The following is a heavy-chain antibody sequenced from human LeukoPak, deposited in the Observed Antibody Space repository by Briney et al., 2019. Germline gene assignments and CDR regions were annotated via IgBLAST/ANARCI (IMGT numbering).Heavy chain of an antibody. CDR3: ARHGEYYYDSSGYYFPHWYFDL. J-gene: IGHJ2*01. Sequence: SETLSLTCTVSGGSISSSSYYWGWIRQPRGKGLEWIGRIFKSGATYYNPSLKSRVTISVDTSKNQFSLKLSSVTAADTAVYYCARHGEYYYDSSGYYFPHWYFDLWGRGTLVTVSS. CDR1: GGSISSSSYY. V-gene: IGHV4-39*01. CDR2: IFKSGAT. D-gene: IGHD3-22*01.